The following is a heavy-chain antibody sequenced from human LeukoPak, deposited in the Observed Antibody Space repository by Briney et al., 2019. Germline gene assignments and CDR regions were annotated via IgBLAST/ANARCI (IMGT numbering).Heavy chain of an antibody. CDR2: IYYSGST. CDR1: GGSISSNDSY. V-gene: IGHV4-30-4*01. Sequence: SQTLSFTCTVSGGSISSNDSYWSRIRQPPGKGLEWIGYIYYSGSTYYNPSLKSRITMSLDTSKNQFSLKLTSMTAADTAVYYCAVVKWWGVDHWGQGTLVAVSS. J-gene: IGHJ4*02. CDR3: AVVKWWGVDH. D-gene: IGHD2-15*01.